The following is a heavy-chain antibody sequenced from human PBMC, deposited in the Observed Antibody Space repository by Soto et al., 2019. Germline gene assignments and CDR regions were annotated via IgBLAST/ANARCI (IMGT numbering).Heavy chain of an antibody. CDR1: GGSISSYY. D-gene: IGHD6-19*01. CDR2: IYYSGST. V-gene: IGHV4-59*01. Sequence: SETLSLTCTVSGGSISSYYWSWIRQPPGKGLEWIGYIYYSGSTNYNPSLKSRVTISVDTSKNQFSLKLSSVTAADTAVYYCARVSSGWYGYSFDYWGQGTLVTVSS. J-gene: IGHJ4*02. CDR3: ARVSSGWYGYSFDY.